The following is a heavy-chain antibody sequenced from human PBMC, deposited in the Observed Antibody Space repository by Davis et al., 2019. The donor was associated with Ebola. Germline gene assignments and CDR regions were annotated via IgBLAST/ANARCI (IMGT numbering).Heavy chain of an antibody. V-gene: IGHV1-2*02. Sequence: ASVKVSCKATGYTFTGNYFHWVRQAPGQGLEWMGWINPNNGGANYAQNFQGRVTLTRDTSSSTAYMELSSLRHDDTALYFCAKDCTSTTCLQALDLWGQGTLVTVSS. J-gene: IGHJ5*02. D-gene: IGHD1-14*01. CDR2: INPNNGGA. CDR1: GYTFTGNY. CDR3: AKDCTSTTCLQALDL.